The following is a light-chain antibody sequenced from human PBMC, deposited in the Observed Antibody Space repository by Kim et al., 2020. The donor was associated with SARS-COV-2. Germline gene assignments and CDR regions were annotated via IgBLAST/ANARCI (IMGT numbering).Light chain of an antibody. CDR2: DAS. CDR1: QSVSRY. Sequence: SPGERATLSCRASQSVSRYVAWYQQKPGQAPRLLIYDASNRATGIPARFSGSGSGTDFTLTISSLEPEDFAVYYCQQRSNWLSITFGQGTRLEIK. J-gene: IGKJ5*01. V-gene: IGKV3-11*01. CDR3: QQRSNWLSIT.